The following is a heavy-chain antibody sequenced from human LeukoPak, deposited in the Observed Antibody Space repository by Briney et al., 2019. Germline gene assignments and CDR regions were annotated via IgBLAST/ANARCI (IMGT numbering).Heavy chain of an antibody. CDR1: GGFITSSFY. CDR3: ARASVLLSADY. Sequence: SETLSLTCTVSGGFITSSFYWSWIRQSPGKGLEWIGYIYNSGGIKYNPSLKSRLTISVDTSKNQFSLNLTSVTAADTAVYYCARASVLLSADYWGQGTLVTVSS. V-gene: IGHV4-59*01. CDR2: IYNSGGI. D-gene: IGHD3-16*01. J-gene: IGHJ4*02.